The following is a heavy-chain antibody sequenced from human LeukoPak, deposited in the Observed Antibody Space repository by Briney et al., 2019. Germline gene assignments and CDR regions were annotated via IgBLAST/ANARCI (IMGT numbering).Heavy chain of an antibody. Sequence: PGGSLRLSCAASGFTFNDYAMHWVRQAPGKGLEWVSLISGHGGSTYYADSVKGRFTISRDNSKNSLYLQMNSLRTEDTALYYCAKDAMMHYDFSYNWFDPWGQGTLVTVSS. J-gene: IGHJ5*02. CDR1: GFTFNDYA. CDR3: AKDAMMHYDFSYNWFDP. CDR2: ISGHGGST. D-gene: IGHD3-3*01. V-gene: IGHV3-43*02.